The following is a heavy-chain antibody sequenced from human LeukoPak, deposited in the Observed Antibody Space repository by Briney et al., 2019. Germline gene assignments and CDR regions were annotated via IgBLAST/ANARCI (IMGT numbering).Heavy chain of an antibody. Sequence: GASLKISCKGSGYSFTSYWISWVRQMPGKGLEWMGRIDPSDSYTNFSPSFQGHVTISADKSISTAYLQWSSVKASDTAVYYCARLDYGDDFDYWGQGTLVTVSS. D-gene: IGHD4-17*01. J-gene: IGHJ4*02. CDR3: ARLDYGDDFDY. CDR2: IDPSDSYT. V-gene: IGHV5-10-1*01. CDR1: GYSFTSYW.